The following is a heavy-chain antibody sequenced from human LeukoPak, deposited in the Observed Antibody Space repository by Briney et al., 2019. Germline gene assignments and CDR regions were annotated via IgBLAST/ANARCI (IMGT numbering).Heavy chain of an antibody. J-gene: IGHJ6*02. D-gene: IGHD5-18*01. CDR2: IYYSGST. Sequence: PSETLSLTCTVSGGSISSYYCSWIRQPPGKGLEWIGYIYYSGSTNYNPSLESRVTISVDTSKNQFSLKLSSVTAADTAVYYCARVPATAMVTADYYYGMDVWGQGTTVTVSS. V-gene: IGHV4-59*08. CDR3: ARVPATAMVTADYYYGMDV. CDR1: GGSISSYY.